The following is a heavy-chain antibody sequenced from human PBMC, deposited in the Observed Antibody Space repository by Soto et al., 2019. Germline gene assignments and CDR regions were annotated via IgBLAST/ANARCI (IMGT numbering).Heavy chain of an antibody. D-gene: IGHD2-2*01. CDR1: GGSISSGGYY. J-gene: IGHJ6*02. CDR2: IYYSGSS. CDR3: AREGLGYCISTSCYYYYGMDV. Sequence: QVQLQESGPGLVKPSQTLSLTCTVSGGSISSGGYYWSWIRQHPGKGLEWIGYIYYSGSSYYNPSRKSRVTISVDTSKHQFSLKLSSVTAADTAVYYCAREGLGYCISTSCYYYYGMDVWGQGTTVTVSS. V-gene: IGHV4-31*03.